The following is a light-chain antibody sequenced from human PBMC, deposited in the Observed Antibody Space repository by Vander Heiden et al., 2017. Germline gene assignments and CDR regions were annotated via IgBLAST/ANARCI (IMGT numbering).Light chain of an antibody. CDR1: SSNIGSNY. CDR2: RNN. Sequence: QSVLTQPPSASGTPGQRVTISCSGSSSNIGSNYVYWYQQLPGTAPKLLIYRNNQRPSGVPDRFSGSKSGTSASLAISGLRSEDEADYYCAAWDDSLSGHWVFGGGTKLTAL. V-gene: IGLV1-47*01. CDR3: AAWDDSLSGHWV. J-gene: IGLJ3*02.